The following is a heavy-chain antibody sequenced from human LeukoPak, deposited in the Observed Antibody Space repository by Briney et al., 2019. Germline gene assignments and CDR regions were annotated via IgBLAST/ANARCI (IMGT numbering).Heavy chain of an antibody. V-gene: IGHV3-33*01. CDR2: IWYDGSNK. D-gene: IGHD2-15*01. CDR3: ARDSVARAFDI. CDR1: GFTFSSYG. Sequence: GGSLRLSCAASGFTFSSYGMHWVRQAPGKGLEWVAVIWYDGSNKYYADSVKGRFTISRDNSKNTLYLQMNSLRAEDTAVYYCARDSVARAFDIWGQGTMVTVSA. J-gene: IGHJ3*02.